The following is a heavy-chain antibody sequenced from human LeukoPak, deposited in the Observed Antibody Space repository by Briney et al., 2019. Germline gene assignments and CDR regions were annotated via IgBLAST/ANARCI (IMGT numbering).Heavy chain of an antibody. CDR3: ARRYCSSTSCYTGLYFFDY. V-gene: IGHV1-18*01. Sequence: ASVKVSCKASGYTFTSYGISWVRQAPGQGLEWMGWISAYNGNTNYAQKLQGRVTMTTDTSTSTAYMELRSLRSDDTAVYYCARRYCSSTSCYTGLYFFDYWGQGTLVTVSS. CDR1: GYTFTSYG. CDR2: ISAYNGNT. D-gene: IGHD2-2*02. J-gene: IGHJ4*02.